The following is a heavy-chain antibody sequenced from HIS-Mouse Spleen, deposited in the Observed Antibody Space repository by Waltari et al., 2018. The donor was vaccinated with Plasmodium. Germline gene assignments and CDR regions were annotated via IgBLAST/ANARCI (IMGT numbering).Heavy chain of an antibody. CDR2: INPNSGGT. J-gene: IGHJ1*01. V-gene: IGHV1-2*02. CDR3: ARVLGYKAAAGTFVEYFQH. D-gene: IGHD6-13*01. CDR1: GYTFTGSY. Sequence: QVQLVQSGAEVKKPGDSVKVSCKASGYTFTGSYMPWVRQAPGQGLEWMGWINPNSGGTNYAQKFQGRVTMTRDTSISTAYMELSRLRSDDTAVYYCARVLGYKAAAGTFVEYFQHWGQGTLVTVSS.